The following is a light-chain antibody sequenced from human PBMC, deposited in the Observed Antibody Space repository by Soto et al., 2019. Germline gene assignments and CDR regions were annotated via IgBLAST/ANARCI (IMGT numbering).Light chain of an antibody. J-gene: IGLJ2*01. CDR2: EVS. CDR1: SSDVGGYNY. V-gene: IGLV2-11*01. CDR3: CSYAGSDTDV. Sequence: QSALTQPRSVSGSPGQSVTISFTGTSSDVGGYNYVSWYQQHPGKVPKLIIYEVSERPSGVPDRFSGSKSGNTASLTISGLQAGDEADYYCCSYAGSDTDVFGGGTKVTVL.